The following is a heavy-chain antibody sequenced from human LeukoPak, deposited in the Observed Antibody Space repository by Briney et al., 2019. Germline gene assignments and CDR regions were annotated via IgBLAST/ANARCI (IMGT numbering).Heavy chain of an antibody. CDR3: ARVATTGYCSSGSRHYFLDY. D-gene: IGHD2-2*01. Sequence: GGSLRLSCAASGFSVSNNYLTWVRQAPGKGLEWVSVISRGGTTYYADSMKGRITISRDNSKNTLYLQMNSLRADDTAVYSCARVATTGYCSSGSRHYFLDYWGHGTLVTVSS. J-gene: IGHJ4*01. V-gene: IGHV3-53*01. CDR2: ISRGGTT. CDR1: GFSVSNNY.